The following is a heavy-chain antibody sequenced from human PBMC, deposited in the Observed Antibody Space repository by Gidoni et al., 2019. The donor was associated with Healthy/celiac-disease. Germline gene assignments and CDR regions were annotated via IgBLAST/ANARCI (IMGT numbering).Heavy chain of an antibody. V-gene: IGHV4-59*01. CDR1: GGSISSYY. D-gene: IGHD3-10*02. Sequence: QVQLQESGPGLVKPSETLSLTCTVSGGSISSYYWSWIRQPPGKGLEWIGYIYYSGSTNYNPSLKSRVTISVDTSKNQFSLKLSSVTAADTAVYYCAREEIVRGAFDIWGQGTMVTVSS. J-gene: IGHJ3*02. CDR2: IYYSGST. CDR3: AREEIVRGAFDI.